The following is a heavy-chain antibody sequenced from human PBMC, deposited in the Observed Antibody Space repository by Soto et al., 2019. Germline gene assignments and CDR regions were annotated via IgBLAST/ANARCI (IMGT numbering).Heavy chain of an antibody. CDR1: GYTLTHYY. CDR2: INPAMGST. V-gene: IGHV1-46*01. CDR3: ARELEAGDH. Sequence: QVQLVQSGAEVKKPGASVKVSCRTPGYTLTHYYIHWVRQAPGQRLEWLGIINPAMGSTNYAQDFQGRVTLTMHTSTTTVYMELSVLGAEDAAVFYSARELEAGDHWGQGTLVTVSS. D-gene: IGHD6-13*01. J-gene: IGHJ4*02.